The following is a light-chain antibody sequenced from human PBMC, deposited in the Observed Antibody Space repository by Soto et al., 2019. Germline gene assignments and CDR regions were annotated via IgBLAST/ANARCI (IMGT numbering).Light chain of an antibody. J-gene: IGKJ2*01. CDR1: QGISNY. CDR2: AAS. Sequence: DIQMTQSPSSLSASVGDRVTITCRASQGISNYLAWYQQKPGKVPKLLIYAASTLQSGVPSRFSASGSGTDFTLTISSLQPEDVATYYCQKYNSAPMYTFGQGTKLEIK. CDR3: QKYNSAPMYT. V-gene: IGKV1-27*01.